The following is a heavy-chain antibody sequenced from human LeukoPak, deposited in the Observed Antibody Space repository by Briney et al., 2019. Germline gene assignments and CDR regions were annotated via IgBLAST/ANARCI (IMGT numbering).Heavy chain of an antibody. CDR1: GFTVSSNY. Sequence: GGSLRLSCAASGFTVSSNYMSWVRQAPGKGLEWVSVIYSGGSTYYADSVKGRFTISRDNSKNTLYLQMNSLRAEDTAVYYCARAPSTTYYYDSSGSGAFDIWGQGTMVTVSS. CDR2: IYSGGST. J-gene: IGHJ3*02. D-gene: IGHD3-22*01. CDR3: ARAPSTTYYYDSSGSGAFDI. V-gene: IGHV3-53*01.